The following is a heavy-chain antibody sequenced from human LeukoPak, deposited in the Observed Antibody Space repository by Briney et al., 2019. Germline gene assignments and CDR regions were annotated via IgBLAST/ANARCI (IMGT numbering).Heavy chain of an antibody. CDR2: ISYDGSNK. D-gene: IGHD2-8*01. CDR1: GFTFSSYA. CDR3: ASHHGGLMV. V-gene: IGHV3-30*14. Sequence: GGSLRLSCAASGFTFSSYAMHWVRQAPGKGLEWVAIISYDGSNKYYADSVKGRFTISRDNAKNTLYLQMNSLRAEDTAVYYCASHHGGLMVWGQGTLVTVSS. J-gene: IGHJ4*02.